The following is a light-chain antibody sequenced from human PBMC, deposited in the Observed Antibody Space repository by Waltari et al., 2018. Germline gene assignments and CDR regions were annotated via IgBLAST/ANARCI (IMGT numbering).Light chain of an antibody. CDR3: LQTYDTPYT. Sequence: IPMTQSPSSLSASVGDRVTITCRASQTIRTYLNWYQHKPGKPPQLLMYAASSLQGGVPSRFTGSASGTDFTLTITSLQPEDFATYYCLQTYDTPYTFGQGTKLEVK. CDR2: AAS. J-gene: IGKJ2*01. V-gene: IGKV1-39*01. CDR1: QTIRTY.